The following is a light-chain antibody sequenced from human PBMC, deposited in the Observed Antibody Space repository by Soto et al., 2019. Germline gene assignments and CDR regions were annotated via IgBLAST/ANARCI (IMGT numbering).Light chain of an antibody. V-gene: IGKV3-11*01. CDR3: QQRSNGPSLT. Sequence: EIVFTQSPGTLSRSPGERATLSCRASQSVSNNYLAWYQQKPGQAPRPLIYGASNRATGIPARFSGSGSETDFTLTISSREPEDSAGYYCQQRSNGPSLTFGGGTKVEIK. CDR1: QSVSNNY. J-gene: IGKJ4*01. CDR2: GAS.